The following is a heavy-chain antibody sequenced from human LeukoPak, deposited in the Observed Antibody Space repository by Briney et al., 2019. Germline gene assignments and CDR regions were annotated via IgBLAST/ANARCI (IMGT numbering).Heavy chain of an antibody. CDR2: ISAYNGNT. D-gene: IGHD3-10*01. J-gene: IGHJ4*02. V-gene: IGHV1-18*01. Sequence: ASVKVSCKTSGYTFTTYGISWVRQAPGQGLEWMGWISAYNGNTNYAQKVQGRVTMTTDTSTSTAYMELRSLRSDDTAVYYCARAHRGDGSGQTNPGYWGQGTLVTVSS. CDR3: ARAHRGDGSGQTNPGY. CDR1: GYTFTTYG.